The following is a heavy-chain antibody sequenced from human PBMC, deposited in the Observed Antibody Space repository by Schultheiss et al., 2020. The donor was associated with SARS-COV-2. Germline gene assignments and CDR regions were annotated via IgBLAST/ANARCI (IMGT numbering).Heavy chain of an antibody. J-gene: IGHJ4*02. CDR1: GFTFSSYS. CDR2: ISSSGGYI. Sequence: GGSLRLSCAASGFTFSSYSVNWVRQAPGKGLEWVSSISSSGGYIYYADSVKGRFTISRDNAKNSLYLQMNSLRAEDTAVYYCARDSHLVGYYFDYWGQGTLVTVSS. D-gene: IGHD2-8*02. V-gene: IGHV3-21*01. CDR3: ARDSHLVGYYFDY.